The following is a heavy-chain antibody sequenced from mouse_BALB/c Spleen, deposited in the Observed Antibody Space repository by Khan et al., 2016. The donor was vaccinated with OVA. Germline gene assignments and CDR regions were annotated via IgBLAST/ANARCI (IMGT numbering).Heavy chain of an antibody. D-gene: IGHD1-1*01. J-gene: IGHJ2*01. CDR1: GFSFSSYS. CDR3: PRHRAYYCHNPYFDY. CDR2: ISSGGTYT. Sequence: EVELVESGGGLVRPGGSLKLSCAASGFSFSSYSMSWVRQTPEKRLEWVATISSGGTYTYYPVSVKGRFTISRDNAKNTLYLQMSSLKSEDTAIYYCPRHRAYYCHNPYFDYWGQGTTLTVSS. V-gene: IGHV5-6-4*01.